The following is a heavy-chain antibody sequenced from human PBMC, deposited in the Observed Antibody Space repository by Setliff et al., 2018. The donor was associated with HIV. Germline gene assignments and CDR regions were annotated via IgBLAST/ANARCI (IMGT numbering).Heavy chain of an antibody. Sequence: PSETLSLTCTVSGGSISSSTYYWGWIRQPPGKGLEWIGSIYYSGSTYYNPSLKSRVTISVDRSKNQFSLSLISMTAADSAVYYCARLGDNSDWRSNYFFYYMDVWGKGTTVTVS. D-gene: IGHD3-22*01. V-gene: IGHV4-39*01. CDR2: IYYSGST. CDR3: ARLGDNSDWRSNYFFYYMDV. CDR1: GGSISSSTYY. J-gene: IGHJ6*03.